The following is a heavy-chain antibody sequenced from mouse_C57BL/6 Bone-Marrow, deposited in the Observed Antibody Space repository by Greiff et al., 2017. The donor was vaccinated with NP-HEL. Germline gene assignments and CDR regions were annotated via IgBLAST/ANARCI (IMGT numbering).Heavy chain of an antibody. J-gene: IGHJ4*01. Sequence: VQLQQSGPGLVAPSQSLSITCTVSGFSLTSYAISWVRQPPGKGLEWLGVIWTGGGTNYNSALKSRLSISKDNSKSQVFLKMNSLQTDDTARYYCARNSDYGRGSLMDYWGQGTSVTVSS. CDR1: GFSLTSYA. V-gene: IGHV2-9-1*01. CDR3: ARNSDYGRGSLMDY. CDR2: IWTGGGT. D-gene: IGHD2-4*01.